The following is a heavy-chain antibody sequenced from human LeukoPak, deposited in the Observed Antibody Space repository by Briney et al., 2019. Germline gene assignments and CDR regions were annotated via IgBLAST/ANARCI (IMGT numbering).Heavy chain of an antibody. J-gene: IGHJ5*02. D-gene: IGHD3-10*01. CDR2: FYNSGST. Sequence: SETLSLTCTVSGGSVNSHHWSWTRQPPGKGMEWIGTFYNSGSTAYNPSLKSRVTISVDTSKNQFSLQLTSVTAADTAVYYCARDDYRGVTNFDPWGQGTLVTVSS. CDR1: GGSVNSHH. CDR3: ARDDYRGVTNFDP. V-gene: IGHV4-59*02.